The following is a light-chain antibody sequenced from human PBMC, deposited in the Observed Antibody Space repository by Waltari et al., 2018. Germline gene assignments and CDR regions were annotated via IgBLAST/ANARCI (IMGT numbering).Light chain of an antibody. Sequence: ETVMTQSPATLSVSPGERATLSCRASQRVSSNLAWYQQTPGRAPRLLIYGASPRATGIPVRFSGSGSGTEFTLTISSLQSEDFAVYYCQQYNNWPWTFGQGTKVEIK. CDR1: QRVSSN. J-gene: IGKJ1*01. V-gene: IGKV3-15*01. CDR2: GAS. CDR3: QQYNNWPWT.